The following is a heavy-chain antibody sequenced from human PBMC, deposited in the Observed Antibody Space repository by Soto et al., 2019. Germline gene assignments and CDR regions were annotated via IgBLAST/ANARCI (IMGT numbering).Heavy chain of an antibody. CDR2: INTGNGDT. V-gene: IGHV1-3*04. CDR1: GYTFTSYA. Sequence: ASVKVSCKASGYTFTSYAMHWVRQAPGQRLEWMGWINTGNGDTKYSQKFQGRVTITRDTSASTAYMDLSSLRSEDTAVYYCARARGYSYGQVDSRGQGTMVIVSA. CDR3: ARARGYSYGQVDS. D-gene: IGHD5-18*01. J-gene: IGHJ4*02.